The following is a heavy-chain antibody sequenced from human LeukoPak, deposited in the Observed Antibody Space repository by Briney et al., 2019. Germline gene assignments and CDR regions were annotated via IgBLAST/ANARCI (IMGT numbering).Heavy chain of an antibody. CDR3: LTIFGVATLNWFGP. CDR1: GFSISNYD. D-gene: IGHD3-3*01. Sequence: GGSLRLSCAISGFSISNYDMNWVRQAPGKGLEWVSHISSSGSTIYYADSVKGRFTISRDNAKNSLYLQMNSLRAEDTAVYYCLTIFGVATLNWFGPWGQGTLVTVSS. CDR2: ISSSGSTI. J-gene: IGHJ5*02. V-gene: IGHV3-48*03.